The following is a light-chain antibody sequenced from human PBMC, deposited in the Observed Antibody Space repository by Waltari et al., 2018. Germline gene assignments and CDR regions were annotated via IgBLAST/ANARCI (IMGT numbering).Light chain of an antibody. V-gene: IGKV1-39*01. CDR2: AAS. CDR3: QQTYSSPSS. J-gene: IGKJ2*03. Sequence: DIQMTQSPSSLSASVGDRVTITCRASQSINTYLTWYQQKLGKAPKLLIYAASNLQNGVPSRFSGSGSETDFTLTISSLQPEDFATYYCQQTYSSPSSFGQGTKLEIK. CDR1: QSINTY.